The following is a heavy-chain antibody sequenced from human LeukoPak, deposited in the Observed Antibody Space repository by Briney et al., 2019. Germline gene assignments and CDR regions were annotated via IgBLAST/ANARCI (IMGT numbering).Heavy chain of an antibody. CDR3: ARRFPWYFDL. CDR2: IYYSGST. Sequence: SETLSLTCAVSGYSITSGYDWGWIRQSPGKGLEWIGYIYYSGSTTYNPSLKSRVTMSVDMSKNQLSLKLSSVTAADTAVYYCARRFPWYFDLWGRGTLVTVSS. V-gene: IGHV4-61*05. J-gene: IGHJ2*01. CDR1: GYSITSGYD.